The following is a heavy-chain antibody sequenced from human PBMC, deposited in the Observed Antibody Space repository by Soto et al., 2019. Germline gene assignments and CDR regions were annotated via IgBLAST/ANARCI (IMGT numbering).Heavy chain of an antibody. J-gene: IGHJ2*01. Sequence: PGGSLRLSCAASGFTVSSSYMSWVRQAPGKGLEWVSVIYSGGSTYYADSVKGRFTISRDNSKNTLYLQMNSLRAEDTAVYYCARDVIAAAALYWYFDLWGRGTLVTVSS. CDR1: GFTVSSSY. CDR2: IYSGGST. V-gene: IGHV3-53*01. CDR3: ARDVIAAAALYWYFDL. D-gene: IGHD6-13*01.